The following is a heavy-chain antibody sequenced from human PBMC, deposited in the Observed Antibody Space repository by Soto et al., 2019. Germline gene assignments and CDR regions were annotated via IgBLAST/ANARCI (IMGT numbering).Heavy chain of an antibody. CDR1: GYTFTSNY. V-gene: IGHV1-46*01. D-gene: IGHD3-10*01. CDR3: ARDLHYYGSGSYYTLDY. J-gene: IGHJ4*02. CDR2: INPSGGST. Sequence: GASVKVSCKASGYTFTSNYMHWVRQAPRQGLEWMGIINPSGGSTSYAQKFQGRVTITADESTSTAYMELSSLRSEDTAVYYCARDLHYYGSGSYYTLDYWGQGTLVTVSS.